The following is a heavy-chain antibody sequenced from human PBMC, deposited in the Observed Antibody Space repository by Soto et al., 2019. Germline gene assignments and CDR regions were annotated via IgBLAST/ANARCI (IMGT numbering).Heavy chain of an antibody. CDR1: GFTISSNA. V-gene: IGHV3-23*01. CDR2: ISDRGDTA. J-gene: IGHJ4*02. CDR3: AKDKPGTTSFDY. Sequence: GGSLRLSCAASGFTISSNAMYWVRQAPGKGLEWVSAISDRGDTAHYADSVKGRFTISRDTSKNTLYLQLNALRADDTAVYYCAKDKPGTTSFDYWGQGTLVTVSS. D-gene: IGHD1-1*01.